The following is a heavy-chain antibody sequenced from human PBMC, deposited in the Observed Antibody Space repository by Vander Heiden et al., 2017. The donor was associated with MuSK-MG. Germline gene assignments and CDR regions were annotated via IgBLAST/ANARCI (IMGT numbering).Heavy chain of an antibody. CDR1: GGSISSYY. Sequence: QVQLQESGPGLVKPSETLSLTCTVSGGSISSYYRSWIRQPPGKGLEWIGYIYYSGRTTYNPSRKSRVTISVDTSKNKFSLKLSSVTAAQTAVYYCAEDKCPLVLGHWFDPWGQGTMVTVYS. CDR3: AEDKCPLVLGHWFDP. J-gene: IGHJ5*02. V-gene: IGHV4-59*01. CDR2: IYYSGRT. D-gene: IGHD3-10*02.